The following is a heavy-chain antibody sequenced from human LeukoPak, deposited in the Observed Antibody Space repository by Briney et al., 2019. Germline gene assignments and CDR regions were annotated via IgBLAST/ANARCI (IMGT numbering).Heavy chain of an antibody. CDR3: ARGEGYCSGGSCAPFDY. V-gene: IGHV1-8*01. D-gene: IGHD2-15*01. CDR1: GYTFTSHD. CDR2: MNPNSGNT. J-gene: IGHJ4*02. Sequence: ASVKVSCKASGYTFTSHDINWVRQATGQGLEWMGWMNPNSGNTGYAQKFQGRVTMTRNTSISTAYMELSSLRSEDTAVYYCARGEGYCSGGSCAPFDYWGQGTLVTVSS.